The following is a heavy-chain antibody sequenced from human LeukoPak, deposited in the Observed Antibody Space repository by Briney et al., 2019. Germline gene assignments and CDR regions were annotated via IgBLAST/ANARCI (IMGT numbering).Heavy chain of an antibody. CDR2: INPTGDST. D-gene: IGHD2-2*01. Sequence: ASVKVSCKASGYTLTNYYIHWVRQAPGQGLEWMGIINPTGDSTSYAQNFQARVTMTRDTSTYTVHMELSSLRSEDTAVYYCARHPSPQLHHFDYWGQGTLVTVSS. J-gene: IGHJ4*02. CDR3: ARHPSPQLHHFDY. V-gene: IGHV1-46*01. CDR1: GYTLTNYY.